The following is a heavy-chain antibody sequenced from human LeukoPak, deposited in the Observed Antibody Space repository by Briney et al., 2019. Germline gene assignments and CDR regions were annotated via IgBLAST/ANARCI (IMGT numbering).Heavy chain of an antibody. CDR2: IKQDGSEK. Sequence: GGSLRLSCAASGFTFSSYWMSWVRQAPGKGLEWVANIKQDGSEKYYVDSVKGRFTISRDNAKNSLYLQMNSLRAEDTAVYYCARDYRSSGYYPRLYYYYGMDVWGQGTTVTVSS. CDR1: GFTFSSYW. D-gene: IGHD3-3*01. V-gene: IGHV3-7*01. CDR3: ARDYRSSGYYPRLYYYYGMDV. J-gene: IGHJ6*02.